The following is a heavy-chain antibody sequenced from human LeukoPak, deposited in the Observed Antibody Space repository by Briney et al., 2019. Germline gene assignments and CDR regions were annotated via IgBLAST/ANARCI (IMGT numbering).Heavy chain of an antibody. CDR3: AKDGGSGNRQQLGY. CDR1: GFTFSSYT. J-gene: IGHJ4*02. CDR2: IGSGGTT. D-gene: IGHD6-13*01. Sequence: GGSLTLSCAASGFTFSSYTMSWVRQAPGKGLDWVSSIGSGGTTYYADSVKGRFTISRDNSKNTPYLQMTSLRAEDTAVYYCAKDGGSGNRQQLGYWGQGSLVTVSS. V-gene: IGHV3-23*01.